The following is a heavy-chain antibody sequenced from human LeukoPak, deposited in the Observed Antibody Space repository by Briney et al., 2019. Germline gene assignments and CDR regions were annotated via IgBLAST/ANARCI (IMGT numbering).Heavy chain of an antibody. J-gene: IGHJ4*02. CDR2: LSSSGSTI. V-gene: IGHV3-48*03. D-gene: IGHD3-22*01. CDR3: ASVPYDSSGYYYFSFDY. Sequence: GGSLRLSCAASGFTFSSHEMDWVRQAPGKGLEWVSYLSSSGSTIYYADSVKGRFTISRDNAKNSLYLQMNSLRAEDTAVYYCASVPYDSSGYYYFSFDYWGQGTLVTVSS. CDR1: GFTFSSHE.